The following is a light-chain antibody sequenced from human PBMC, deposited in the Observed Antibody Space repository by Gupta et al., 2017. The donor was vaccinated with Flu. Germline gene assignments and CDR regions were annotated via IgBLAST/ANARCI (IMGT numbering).Light chain of an antibody. J-gene: IGLJ2*01. CDR1: PLSKKS. CDR2: EDS. Sequence: SYELPQPPSLSVSPAQPARITCSGDPLSKKSSSWYQQKSGQAPVLVIYEDSKRPSGILERFSGSSSATMATLTISGAQVEDEADYYCYSTDNSGNSYRVFGGGTKLTVL. V-gene: IGLV3-10*01. CDR3: YSTDNSGNSYRV.